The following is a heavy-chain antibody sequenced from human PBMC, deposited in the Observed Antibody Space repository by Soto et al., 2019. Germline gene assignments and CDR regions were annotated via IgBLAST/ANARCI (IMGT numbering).Heavy chain of an antibody. CDR2: IIPIFGTA. CDR1: GVTFSSYA. V-gene: IGHV1-69*13. Sequence: ASVKVSGKAAGVTFSSYAMRWVRQAPGQGLEWMGGIIPIFGTANYAQKFQGRVTITADESTSTAYMELSSLRSEDTAVYYCARPGLRFYYYYGMDVWGQGTTVTVSS. D-gene: IGHD5-12*01. J-gene: IGHJ6*02. CDR3: ARPGLRFYYYYGMDV.